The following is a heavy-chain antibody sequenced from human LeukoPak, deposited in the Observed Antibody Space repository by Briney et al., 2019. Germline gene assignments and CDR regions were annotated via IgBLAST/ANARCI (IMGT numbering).Heavy chain of an antibody. CDR1: GLTFSSYW. V-gene: IGHV3-7*03. CDR3: ARKAYGLDV. CDR2: IKQDGSEK. J-gene: IGHJ6*04. Sequence: GGSLGLSCAPSGLTFSSYWMSWVRQAPGKGLEWVANIKQDGSEKYYVDSVKGRFTISRDNAKNSLYLQMNSLRAEDTAVYYCARKAYGLDVWGKGTTVTVSS.